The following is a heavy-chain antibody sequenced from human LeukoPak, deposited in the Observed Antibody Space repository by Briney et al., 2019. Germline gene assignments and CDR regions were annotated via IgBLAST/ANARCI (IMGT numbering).Heavy chain of an antibody. D-gene: IGHD2-2*01. Sequence: SESPSVTCVLPGGSLRTHFRSGVCQTPREGHEWIVHISDRVSTTYTPSLKSRVTMSVDTSKNQFSLDLSSVTAADTAVYYCARQAGVSGWPGALVPDNWFDPWGQGTLVTVSS. CDR1: GGSLRTHF. J-gene: IGHJ5*02. V-gene: IGHV4-59*08. CDR3: ARQAGVSGWPGALVPDNWFDP. CDR2: ISDRVST.